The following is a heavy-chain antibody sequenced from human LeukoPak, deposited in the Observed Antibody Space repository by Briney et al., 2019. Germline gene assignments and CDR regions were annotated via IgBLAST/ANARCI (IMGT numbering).Heavy chain of an antibody. Sequence: PSETLSLTCTVSGYSISSGYLWGWIRQPPGKGLEWIGSIDGSGTSYYNPSLKSRVTISVDTSRNQFSLKMTSVTAADTAVYYCARVPHNRTGDRCYSKWFDPWGQGTLVIVSS. CDR1: GYSISSGYL. V-gene: IGHV4-38-2*02. CDR3: ARVPHNRTGDRCYSKWFDP. D-gene: IGHD2-15*01. J-gene: IGHJ5*02. CDR2: IDGSGTS.